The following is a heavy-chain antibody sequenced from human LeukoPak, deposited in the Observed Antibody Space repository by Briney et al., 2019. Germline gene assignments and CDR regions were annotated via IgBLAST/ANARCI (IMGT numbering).Heavy chain of an antibody. CDR2: IDSSGDVI. V-gene: IGHV3-48*04. J-gene: IGHJ5*02. Sequence: GRSLRISCAASGFTFSSYAMHWVRQAPGKGLEWLSYIDSSGDVIYYGDSVKGRFTISRDNAKNSLYLQMNSLRAEDTAVYYCAKGTHSSSWHWYDPWGQGTLVTVSS. CDR3: AKGTHSSSWHWYDP. D-gene: IGHD6-13*01. CDR1: GFTFSSYA.